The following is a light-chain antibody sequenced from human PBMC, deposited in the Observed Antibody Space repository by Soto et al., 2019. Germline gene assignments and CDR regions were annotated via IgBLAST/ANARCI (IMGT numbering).Light chain of an antibody. CDR2: AAA. J-gene: IGKJ4*01. Sequence: PSPTSLATSVRDRVTXXCRASQSISSYLNWYQHKPGKAPKLLIYAAATLQSGVPSRFNGGGSGTDFTLADTIFRSRRFASCYLRLRYSILREIGGGTKVDIK. CDR1: QSISSY. V-gene: IGKV1-39*01. CDR3: RLRYSILRE.